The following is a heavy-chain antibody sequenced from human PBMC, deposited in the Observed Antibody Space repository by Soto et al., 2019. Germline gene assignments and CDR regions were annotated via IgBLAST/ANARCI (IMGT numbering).Heavy chain of an antibody. D-gene: IGHD3-16*01. CDR1: GFTVSTKY. CDR2: IYSGGST. J-gene: IGHJ4*02. CDR3: ARDAWAADF. Sequence: EVQLVESGGGLVQPGGSLRLSCAASGFTVSTKYMSWVRQAPGKGLEWVSVIYSGGSTFYADSVRGRFTISRDNSKNTVKLQMNSLGAEDTAVYYCARDAWAADFWGQGTLVTVSS. V-gene: IGHV3-66*01.